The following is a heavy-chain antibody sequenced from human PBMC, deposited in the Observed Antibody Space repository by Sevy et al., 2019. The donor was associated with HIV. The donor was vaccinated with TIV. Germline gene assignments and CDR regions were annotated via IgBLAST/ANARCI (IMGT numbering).Heavy chain of an antibody. D-gene: IGHD6-13*01. Sequence: GGSLRLSCGASGFTFTNYGMSWVRQAPGNGLEWVSATSGSGGNTYNADSVKGRFTISRDNSKNTRDLEMNSLTAEDTALYYWAKPTTSDSSRNGFDIWGQGTMVTVSS. V-gene: IGHV3-23*01. CDR2: TSGSGGNT. CDR1: GFTFTNYG. CDR3: AKPTTSDSSRNGFDI. J-gene: IGHJ3*02.